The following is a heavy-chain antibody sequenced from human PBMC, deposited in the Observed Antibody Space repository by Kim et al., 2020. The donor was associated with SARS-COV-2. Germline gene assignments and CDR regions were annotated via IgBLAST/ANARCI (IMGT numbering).Heavy chain of an antibody. V-gene: IGHV1-69*13. J-gene: IGHJ4*02. Sequence: SVKVSCKASGGTFGTYTITWVRQAPGQGLEWMGGIIPIFGTPDYAQNFQGTVTISADESTSTAYMELSSLRSEDTAVYYCAKKEIVGPLDYWGQGALVTVSS. CDR2: IIPIFGTP. CDR1: GGTFGTYT. CDR3: AKKEIVGPLDY. D-gene: IGHD2-15*01.